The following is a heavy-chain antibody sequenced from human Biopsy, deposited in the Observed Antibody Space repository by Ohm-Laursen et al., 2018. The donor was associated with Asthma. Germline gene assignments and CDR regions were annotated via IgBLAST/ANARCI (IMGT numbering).Heavy chain of an antibody. D-gene: IGHD5-12*01. V-gene: IGHV1-69*13. Sequence: GASVKVSCEPSGDSFSNYAISWVRQAPGQGLEWMGGLIPVLGTPDHAQMFEGRVTITADESTSTAYMELSSLSSEDTAVYYCARGYSGSDRIVYYYSGLEVWGQGTTVTVSS. J-gene: IGHJ6*02. CDR3: ARGYSGSDRIVYYYSGLEV. CDR2: LIPVLGTP. CDR1: GDSFSNYA.